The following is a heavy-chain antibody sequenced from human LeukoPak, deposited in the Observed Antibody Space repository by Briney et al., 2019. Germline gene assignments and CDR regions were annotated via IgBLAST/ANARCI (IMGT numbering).Heavy chain of an antibody. CDR2: IYHSGST. J-gene: IGHJ4*02. D-gene: IGHD3-22*01. CDR1: GYSISSGYY. V-gene: IGHV4-38-2*02. CDR3: ARHRTIYYDSSGYWV. Sequence: SETLSLACTVSGYSISSGYYWGWTRQPPGKGLEWIGSIYHSGSTYYNPSLKSRVTISVDTSKNQFSLKLSSATAADTAVYYCARHRTIYYDSSGYWVWGQGTLVTVSS.